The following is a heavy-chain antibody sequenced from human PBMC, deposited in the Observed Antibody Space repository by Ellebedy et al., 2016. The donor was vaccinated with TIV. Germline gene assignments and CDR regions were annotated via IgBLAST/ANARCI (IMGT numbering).Heavy chain of an antibody. CDR1: GFTFSSYA. J-gene: IGHJ6*02. CDR3: AKRVTMVREVITYYHYAMDV. CDR2: LSGSGGST. D-gene: IGHD3-10*01. Sequence: PGGSLRLSCVAPGFTFSSYAMSWVRQAPGKGLEWVSSLSGSGGSTYYADSVKGRFTISRDNSKNTLYLQMNSLRAEDTAVYYCAKRVTMVREVITYYHYAMDVWGQGTTVTVSS. V-gene: IGHV3-23*01.